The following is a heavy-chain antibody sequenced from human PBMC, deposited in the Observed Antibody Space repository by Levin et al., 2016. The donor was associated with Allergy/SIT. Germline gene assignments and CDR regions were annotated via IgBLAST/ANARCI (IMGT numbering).Heavy chain of an antibody. Sequence: ASVKVSCKVSGYSVTEVSIHWVRQAPGKGLEWMARFAHADGQAIYADPFEGRVSLTDDTTTDTAFMQLSSLTSDDTAVYYCATVVNHRIFLLGPFDYWGQGTLVSVSS. CDR1: GYSVTEVS. CDR2: FAHADGQA. J-gene: IGHJ4*02. CDR3: ATVVNHRIFLLGPFDY. V-gene: IGHV1-24*01. D-gene: IGHD3-3*01.